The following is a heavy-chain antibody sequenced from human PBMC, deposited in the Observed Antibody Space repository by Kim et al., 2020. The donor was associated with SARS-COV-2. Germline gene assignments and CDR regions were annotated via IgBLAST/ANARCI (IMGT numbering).Heavy chain of an antibody. D-gene: IGHD3-10*01. CDR3: ARRFAKGKPNRPLDYHYY. V-gene: IGHV4-59*08. CDR2: IYYSGST. Sequence: SETLSLTCTGSGGSISSYYWSWIRQPPGKGLEVIGYIYYSGSTNYNPSLKSRVTISADTTKNQFSLKVSAVTAANTAVEYCARRFAKGKPNRPLDYHYY. J-gene: IGHJ6*03. CDR1: GGSISSYY.